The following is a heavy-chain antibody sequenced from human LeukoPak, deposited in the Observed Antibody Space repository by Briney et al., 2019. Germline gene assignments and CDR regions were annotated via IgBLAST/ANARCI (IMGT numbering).Heavy chain of an antibody. CDR1: GFTFSSYW. CDR2: FNSDGSST. Sequence: SGGSLRLSCAASGFTFSSYWMHWVCQAPGKGLVWASRFNSDGSSTSYADSVKGRFTISRDNAKNTLYLQMNSLRAEDTAVYYCARGKYSYGIDYWGQGTLVTVSS. V-gene: IGHV3-74*01. D-gene: IGHD5-18*01. J-gene: IGHJ4*02. CDR3: ARGKYSYGIDY.